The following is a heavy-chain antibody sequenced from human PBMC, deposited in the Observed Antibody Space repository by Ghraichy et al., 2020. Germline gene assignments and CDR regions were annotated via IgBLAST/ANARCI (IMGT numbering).Heavy chain of an antibody. CDR3: ARSVLYLYRSSGYFQH. V-gene: IGHV4-34*01. CDR2: INHSGST. CDR1: GGSFSGYY. J-gene: IGHJ1*01. D-gene: IGHD2-2*01. Sequence: SETLSLTCAVYGGSFSGYYWSWIRQPPGKGLEWIGEINHSGSTNYNPSLKSRVTISVDTSKNQFSLKLSSVTAADTAVYYCARSVLYLYRSSGYFQHWGQGTLVTVSS.